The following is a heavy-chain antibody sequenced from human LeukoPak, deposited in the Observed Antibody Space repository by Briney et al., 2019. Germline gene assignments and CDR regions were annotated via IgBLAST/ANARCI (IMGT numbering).Heavy chain of an antibody. Sequence: PSETLSLTCTVSGGSISSYYWSWIRQPPGKGLEWIGYIYYSGSTNYNPSLKSRVTISVDTSKNQFSLKLSSVTAADTAVYYCARHTYYGTDYWGQGTLVTVSS. J-gene: IGHJ4*02. V-gene: IGHV4-59*01. D-gene: IGHD3-10*01. CDR3: ARHTYYGTDY. CDR1: GGSISSYY. CDR2: IYYSGST.